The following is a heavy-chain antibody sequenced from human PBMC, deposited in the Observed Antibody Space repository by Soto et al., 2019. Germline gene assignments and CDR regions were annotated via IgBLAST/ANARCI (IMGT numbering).Heavy chain of an antibody. Sequence: SETLSLTCTVSGGSISSYYWSWIRQPPGKGLEWIGYIYYSGSTNYNPSLKSRVTISVDTSKNQFSLKLSSVTAADTAVYYCARQKRDDFWSGYYDYYYYGMDVWGQGTTVTVS. CDR2: IYYSGST. J-gene: IGHJ6*02. CDR1: GGSISSYY. V-gene: IGHV4-59*01. CDR3: ARQKRDDFWSGYYDYYYYGMDV. D-gene: IGHD3-3*01.